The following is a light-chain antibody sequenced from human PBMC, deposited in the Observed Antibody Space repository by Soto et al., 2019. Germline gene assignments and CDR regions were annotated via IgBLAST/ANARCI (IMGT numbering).Light chain of an antibody. V-gene: IGKV1-13*02. CDR2: GAS. CDR3: QQRNIRPPVT. J-gene: IGKJ5*01. Sequence: AIQLTQSPSSLSACVGDRVTITPRASQDISTALAWYQQKPRKPPKVLIYGASTMENGVPPPFISSRCATDYSLTTSSLEPEDSAIYYYQQRNIRPPVTFGQGTRLDIK. CDR1: QDISTA.